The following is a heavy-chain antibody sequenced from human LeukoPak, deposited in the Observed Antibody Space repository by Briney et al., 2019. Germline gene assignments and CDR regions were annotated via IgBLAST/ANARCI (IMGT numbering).Heavy chain of an antibody. Sequence: SETLSLTCAVYGGSFSGYYWSWIRQPPGKGLEWIGYIYHSGSTYYNPSLKSRVTISVDRSKNQFSLKLSSVTAADTAVYYCARELGRAFDYWGQGTLVTVSS. V-gene: IGHV4-34*01. CDR1: GGSFSGYY. CDR2: IYHSGST. D-gene: IGHD7-27*01. CDR3: ARELGRAFDY. J-gene: IGHJ4*02.